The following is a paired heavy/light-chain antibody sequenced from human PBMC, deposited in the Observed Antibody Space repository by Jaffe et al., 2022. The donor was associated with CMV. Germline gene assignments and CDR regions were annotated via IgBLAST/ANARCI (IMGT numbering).Light chain of an antibody. CDR3: QQYYSTPLT. Sequence: DIVMTQSPDSLAVSLGERATINCKSSQSLLYSSNNKNYLAWYQQKPGQPPKLLFYWASSRESGVPDRFSGGESGTDFTLTISSLQAEDVAVYYCQQYYSTPLTFGGGTKVEIK. CDR2: WAS. J-gene: IGKJ4*01. CDR1: QSLLYSSNNKNY. V-gene: IGKV4-1*01.
Heavy chain of an antibody. CDR2: ISGSGGST. J-gene: IGHJ4*02. V-gene: IGHV3-23*01. CDR3: AKDRGLCRGGSCYWNYHFDS. Sequence: EVQLLESGGGLVLPGGSLRLSCVASGFTFTSYAMTWVRQAPGKGLEWVSAISGSGGSTYYADSVKGRFTISRDNSKNTVYLQMSSLRAEDTAVYYCAKDRGLCRGGSCYWNYHFDSWGQGTLVTVSS. CDR1: GFTFTSYA. D-gene: IGHD2-15*01.